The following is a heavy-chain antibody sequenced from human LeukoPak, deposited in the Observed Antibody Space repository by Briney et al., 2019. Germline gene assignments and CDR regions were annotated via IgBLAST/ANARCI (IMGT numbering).Heavy chain of an antibody. J-gene: IGHJ4*02. CDR3: ARDVELTTNDPTGYFDY. Sequence: GGSLRLSCAASGFTVSGNYMSWVRQAPGRGREWGSVIYNDGSTYYAASVKGRFTISRDNCMNTLFLEMNSMRAEDTAVYCCARDVELTTNDPTGYFDYWGQGTLVTVSS. CDR1: GFTVSGNY. V-gene: IGHV3-66*01. D-gene: IGHD1-7*01. CDR2: IYNDGST.